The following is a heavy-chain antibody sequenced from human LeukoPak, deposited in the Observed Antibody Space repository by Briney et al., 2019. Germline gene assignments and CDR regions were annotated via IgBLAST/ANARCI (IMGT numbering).Heavy chain of an antibody. V-gene: IGHV3-23*01. J-gene: IGHJ4*02. CDR3: AKDALRAVPYYFDY. CDR1: GFTFSSYA. CDR2: ISGSGYSA. D-gene: IGHD3-10*01. Sequence: GGSLRLSCAASGFTFSSYAMSWVHQAPGKGLEWVSAISGSGYSAYYADSVKGRFTISRDNSKNTLFLQMNSLRAEDTAVYYCAKDALRAVPYYFDYWGQGTLVTVSS.